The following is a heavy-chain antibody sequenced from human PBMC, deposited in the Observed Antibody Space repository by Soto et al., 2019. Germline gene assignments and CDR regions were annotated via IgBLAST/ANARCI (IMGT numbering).Heavy chain of an antibody. Sequence: ASVKVSCKASGYSFTSLDINWVRQTAGQGLEWMGWMEPSTGRTGYAQKFQGRVTMTRDTSTSTVYMELSSLRSEDTAVYYCASTIQQQWLDYWGQGTLVTVSS. D-gene: IGHD6-19*01. CDR2: MEPSTGRT. J-gene: IGHJ4*02. V-gene: IGHV1-8*01. CDR3: ASTIQQQWLDY. CDR1: GYSFTSLD.